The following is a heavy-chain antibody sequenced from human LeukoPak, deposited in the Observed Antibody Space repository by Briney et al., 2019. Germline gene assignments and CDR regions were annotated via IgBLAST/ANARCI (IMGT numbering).Heavy chain of an antibody. D-gene: IGHD1-20*01. CDR2: ININSGDT. Sequence: ASVKVSCKTSGYTFSDYYIHWIRQAPGQGLEWVGWININSGDTDYAQKFQGTVTVTSDTSISKAYMELGRLRSDDTAVYYCARVSVITPYNWSPDYFASWGQGTLLTVSS. V-gene: IGHV1-2*02. J-gene: IGHJ4*02. CDR1: GYTFSDYY. CDR3: ARVSVITPYNWSPDYFAS.